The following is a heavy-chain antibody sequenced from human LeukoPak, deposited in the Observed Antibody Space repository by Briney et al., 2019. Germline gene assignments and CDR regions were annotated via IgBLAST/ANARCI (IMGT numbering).Heavy chain of an antibody. D-gene: IGHD6-13*01. CDR3: ARDRGIPAAGTWGDFDY. J-gene: IGHJ4*02. CDR1: GGTFSSYA. CDR2: IIPIFGTT. Sequence: SVKVSCTASGGTFSSYAISWVRQAPGQGLEWMGGIIPIFGTTNYAQKFQGRVTITADESTSTAYMEVRSLRSEDTAVYYCARDRGIPAAGTWGDFDYWGQGTLVTVSS. V-gene: IGHV1-69*13.